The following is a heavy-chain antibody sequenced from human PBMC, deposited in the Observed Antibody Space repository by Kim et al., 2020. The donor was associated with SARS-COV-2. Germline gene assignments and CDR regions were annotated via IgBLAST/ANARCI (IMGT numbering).Heavy chain of an antibody. D-gene: IGHD2-15*01. V-gene: IGHV3-48*02. CDR3: ARAALAPLRMDS. Sequence: GGSLRLSCAASGFTFSNYGMHWVRQAPGKGLEWVSYLATSGFPASADSVKGRFTISRDNAKNSLYLQINSLRDDDTAVYYCARAALAPLRMDSWGQGTLVIVSS. J-gene: IGHJ4*02. CDR2: LATSGFPA. CDR1: GFTFSNYG.